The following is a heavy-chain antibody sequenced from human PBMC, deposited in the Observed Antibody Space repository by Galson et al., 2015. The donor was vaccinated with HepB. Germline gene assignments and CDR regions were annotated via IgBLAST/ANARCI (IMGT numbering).Heavy chain of an antibody. CDR3: AKSLQPPLLYDILPLGGMDV. J-gene: IGHJ6*02. CDR2: ISGSGGST. CDR1: GFTFSSYA. V-gene: IGHV3-23*01. D-gene: IGHD3-9*01. Sequence: SLRLSCAASGFTFSSYAMSWVRQAPGKGLEWVSAISGSGGSTYYADSVKGRFTISRDNSKNTLYLQMNSLRAEDTAVYYCAKSLQPPLLYDILPLGGMDVWGQGTTVTVSS.